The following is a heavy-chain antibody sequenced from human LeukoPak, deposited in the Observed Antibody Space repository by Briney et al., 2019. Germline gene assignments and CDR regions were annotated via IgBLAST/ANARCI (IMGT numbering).Heavy chain of an antibody. CDR2: IYYSGST. V-gene: IGHV4-59*01. CDR1: GGSISSYY. CDR3: ARWTGYSSGWFKVDY. J-gene: IGHJ4*02. Sequence: SETLSLTCTVSGGSISSYYWSWIRQPPGKGLEWIGYIYYSGSTNYNPSLKSRATISVDTSKNQFSLKLSSVTAADTAVYYCARWTGYSSGWFKVDYWGQGTLVTVSS. D-gene: IGHD6-19*01.